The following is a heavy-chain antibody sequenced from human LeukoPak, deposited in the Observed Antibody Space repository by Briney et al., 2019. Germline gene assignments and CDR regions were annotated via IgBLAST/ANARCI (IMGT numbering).Heavy chain of an antibody. CDR2: IYYSGST. J-gene: IGHJ4*02. CDR1: GGSISSSSYF. D-gene: IGHD6-13*01. Sequence: SETLSLTCTVSGGSISSSSYFWAWIRQPPGKGLEWIGSIYYSGSTYYNPSLNSRVTISVDTSKNQFSLKLSSVTAADTAVYYCARHLAAAANYWGQGTLVTVSS. CDR3: ARHLAAAANY. V-gene: IGHV4-39*01.